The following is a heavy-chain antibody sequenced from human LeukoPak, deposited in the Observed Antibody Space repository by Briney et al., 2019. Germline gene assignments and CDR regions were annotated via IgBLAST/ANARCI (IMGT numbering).Heavy chain of an antibody. Sequence: PGGSLRLSCAASGFTFNTYWMHWVRQVPGKGLVWVSRINGDGSSTAYADSVKGRFTISRDNAKNTVYLQMNSLRVEDTAVYFCAREKGSSNYDPWGQGTLVTVSS. CDR1: GFTFNTYW. CDR3: AREKGSSNYDP. CDR2: INGDGSST. V-gene: IGHV3-74*03. J-gene: IGHJ5*02. D-gene: IGHD4-11*01.